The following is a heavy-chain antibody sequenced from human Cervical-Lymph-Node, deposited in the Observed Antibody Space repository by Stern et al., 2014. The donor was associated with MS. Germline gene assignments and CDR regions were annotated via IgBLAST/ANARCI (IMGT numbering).Heavy chain of an antibody. D-gene: IGHD6-13*01. V-gene: IGHV1-69*06. Sequence: VQLVESGAEVKKPESSVKVSCKASGGSFSTFDIGWVRQAPGQGLEWLGEIAPLFGPANYAQRFQGRVTFTADISTSTVYLDLTSLRSDDTAVYYCVRHQGGIAANWGQGTLVTVSS. CDR2: IAPLFGPA. CDR3: VRHQGGIAAN. CDR1: GGSFSTFD. J-gene: IGHJ4*02.